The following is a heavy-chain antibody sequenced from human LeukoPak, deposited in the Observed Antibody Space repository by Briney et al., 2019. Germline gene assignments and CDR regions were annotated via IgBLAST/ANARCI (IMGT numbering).Heavy chain of an antibody. CDR3: AKNSLLWFGELLYRRGLGNFDY. Sequence: PGGSLRLSCAASGFTFSSYAMSWVRQAPGKGLEWVSAISGSGGSTYYADSVKGRFTISRDNSKNTLYLQMNSLRAEDTAVYYCAKNSLLWFGELLYRRGLGNFDYWGQGTLVTVSS. D-gene: IGHD3-10*01. CDR1: GFTFSSYA. CDR2: ISGSGGST. J-gene: IGHJ4*02. V-gene: IGHV3-23*01.